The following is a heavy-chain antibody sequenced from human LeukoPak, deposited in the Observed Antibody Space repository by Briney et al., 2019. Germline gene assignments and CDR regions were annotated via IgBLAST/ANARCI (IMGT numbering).Heavy chain of an antibody. J-gene: IGHJ5*02. D-gene: IGHD3-22*01. CDR3: ASQYYYDSSGYHT. Sequence: GESLKISCQGSGYSFTSYWIGWVRQVPGRGLEWMGIIYPGDSDTRYSPSFQGQVTISADKSISTAYLQWSSLKASDTAMYYCASQYYYDSSGYHTWGQGTLVTVSS. CDR2: IYPGDSDT. V-gene: IGHV5-51*01. CDR1: GYSFTSYW.